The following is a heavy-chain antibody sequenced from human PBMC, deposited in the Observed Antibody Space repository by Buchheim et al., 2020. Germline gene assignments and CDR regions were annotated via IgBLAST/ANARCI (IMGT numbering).Heavy chain of an antibody. CDR2: INHSGST. Sequence: QVQLQQWGAGLLKPSETLSLTCAVYGGSFSGYYWSWIRQPPGKGLEWIGEINHSGSTNYNPSLKSRVTISVDTSKNQFSLKLSSVTAADTAVYYCARGFYYGSGSYRRFWFDPWGQGTL. CDR1: GGSFSGYY. CDR3: ARGFYYGSGSYRRFWFDP. J-gene: IGHJ5*02. D-gene: IGHD3-10*01. V-gene: IGHV4-34*01.